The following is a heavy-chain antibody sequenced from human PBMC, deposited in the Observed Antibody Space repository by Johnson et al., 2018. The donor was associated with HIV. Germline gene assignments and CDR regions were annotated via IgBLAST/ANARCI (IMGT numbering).Heavy chain of an antibody. J-gene: IGHJ3*01. D-gene: IGHD7-27*01. CDR1: GFTFSNAW. CDR2: IKSKTDGGTT. Sequence: VQLVESGGGVVQPGGSLRLSCAASGFTFSNAWMSWVRQAPGKGLEWLGRIKSKTDGGTTDYAAPVTGRFTISRDDSKNTLYLQMNSLTAEDTAVYYCAREGGNWGRPDVFDLWGQGTMVTVSS. V-gene: IGHV3-15*01. CDR3: AREGGNWGRPDVFDL.